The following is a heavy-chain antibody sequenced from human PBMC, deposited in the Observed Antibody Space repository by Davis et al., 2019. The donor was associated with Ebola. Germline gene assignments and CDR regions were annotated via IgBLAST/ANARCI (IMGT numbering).Heavy chain of an antibody. D-gene: IGHD5-12*01. V-gene: IGHV3-21*01. CDR1: GFTFSTFG. Sequence: GGSLRLSCAASGFTFSTFGMNWVRQAPGKGLEWVSFISSSDAHIYYADSVKGRFTVSRDNAKNSLYLQMNSLRAEDTALYYCARLPSGVGRALDYWGHGTLVTVSS. CDR3: ARLPSGVGRALDY. CDR2: ISSSDAHI. J-gene: IGHJ4*01.